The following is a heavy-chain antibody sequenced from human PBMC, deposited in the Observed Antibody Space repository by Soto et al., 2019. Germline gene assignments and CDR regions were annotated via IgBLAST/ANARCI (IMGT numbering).Heavy chain of an antibody. CDR1: GLTFSSYW. CDR3: AITYSRSSVAFDY. J-gene: IGHJ4*02. V-gene: IGHV3-74*01. Sequence: GGSLRLSCAASGLTFSSYWMHWVRQAPGKGLVWVSRINSDGSSTSYADSVKGRFTISTDNAKNTLYLQMNSLRAEDTAVYYCAITYSRSSVAFDYWGQGTLVTVSS. CDR2: INSDGSST. D-gene: IGHD3-22*01.